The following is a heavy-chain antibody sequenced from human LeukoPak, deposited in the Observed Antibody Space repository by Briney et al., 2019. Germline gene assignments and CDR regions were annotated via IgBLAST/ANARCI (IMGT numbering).Heavy chain of an antibody. Sequence: GGSLRLSCAASGFTFSSFAMSRVRQAPGKGLEWVSAISGSGGSTYYADSVKGRFTISRDNSKNTLYLQMNSLRAEDTAVYYCAKDPKGAVAGFDYWGQGTLVTVSS. V-gene: IGHV3-23*01. J-gene: IGHJ4*02. CDR3: AKDPKGAVAGFDY. D-gene: IGHD6-19*01. CDR2: ISGSGGST. CDR1: GFTFSSFA.